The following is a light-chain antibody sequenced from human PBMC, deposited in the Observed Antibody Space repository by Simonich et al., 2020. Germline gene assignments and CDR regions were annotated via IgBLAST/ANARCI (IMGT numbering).Light chain of an antibody. Sequence: DIVMTQSPDSLAVSLGERATINCKSSQSVLYSSNNKNYLAWYQQKPEQPPKLLIYWASTRESGVPDRFSCSGSGTDFTLTISSLQAEDVAVYYCQQYNNWPLTFGPGTKVDIK. CDR2: WAS. CDR3: QQYNNWPLT. J-gene: IGKJ3*01. CDR1: QSVLYSSNNKNY. V-gene: IGKV4-1*01.